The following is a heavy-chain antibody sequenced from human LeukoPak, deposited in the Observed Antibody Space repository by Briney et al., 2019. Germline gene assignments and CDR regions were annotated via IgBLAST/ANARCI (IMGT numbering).Heavy chain of an antibody. CDR1: GYTFTSYG. D-gene: IGHD3-10*01. CDR3: ARAEVLLWFGELLKFGWFDP. Sequence: GASVKVSCXASGYTFTSYGISWVRQAPGQGLEWMGWISAYNGNTNYAQKLQGRVTMTTDTSTSTAYMELRSLRSDDTAVYYCARAEVLLWFGELLKFGWFDPWGQGTLVTVSS. CDR2: ISAYNGNT. J-gene: IGHJ5*02. V-gene: IGHV1-18*01.